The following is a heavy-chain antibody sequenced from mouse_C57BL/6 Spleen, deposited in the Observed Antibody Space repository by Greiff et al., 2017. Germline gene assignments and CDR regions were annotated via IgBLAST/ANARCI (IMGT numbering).Heavy chain of an antibody. CDR3: ASSITTGVATGYFDV. V-gene: IGHV1-55*01. J-gene: IGHJ1*03. CDR2: IYPGSGST. Sequence: VQLQQPGAELVKPGASVKMSCKASGYTFTSYWITWVKQRPGQGLEWIGDIYPGSGSTNYNEKFKSKATLTVDTSSSTAYMQLSSLTSEDSAVYYCASSITTGVATGYFDVWGTGTTVTVSS. CDR1: GYTFTSYW. D-gene: IGHD1-1*01.